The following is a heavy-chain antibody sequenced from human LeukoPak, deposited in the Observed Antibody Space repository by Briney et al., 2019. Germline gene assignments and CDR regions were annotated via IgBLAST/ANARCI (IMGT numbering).Heavy chain of an antibody. CDR1: GFTFRSYW. D-gene: IGHD6-19*01. V-gene: IGHV3-74*01. CDR2: VIRDGSFT. Sequence: PGGSLRLSCAASGFTFRSYWMHWVRQAPGKGLEWVSRVIRDGSFTNYADSVKGRFTISRDNAKNTLYLQMSSLRAEDTAVYYCAREEVAGTFNGYWGQGTLVTVSS. CDR3: AREEVAGTFNGY. J-gene: IGHJ4*02.